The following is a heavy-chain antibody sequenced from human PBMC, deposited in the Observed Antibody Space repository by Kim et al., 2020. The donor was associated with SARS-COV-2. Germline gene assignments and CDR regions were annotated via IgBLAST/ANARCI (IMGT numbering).Heavy chain of an antibody. CDR3: AKDQVTTVTYYYYYGMDV. V-gene: IGHV3-30*18. J-gene: IGHJ6*02. Sequence: GGSLRLSCAASGFTFSSYGMHWVRQAPGKGLEWVAVISYDGSNKYYADSVKGRFTISRDNSKNTLYLQMNSLRAEDTAVYYCAKDQVTTVTYYYYYGMDVWGQGTTVTVSS. CDR2: ISYDGSNK. CDR1: GFTFSSYG. D-gene: IGHD4-17*01.